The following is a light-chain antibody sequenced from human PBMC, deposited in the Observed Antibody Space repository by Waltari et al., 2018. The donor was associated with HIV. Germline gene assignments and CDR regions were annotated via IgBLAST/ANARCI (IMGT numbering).Light chain of an antibody. CDR1: SSNIGSNS. CDR2: SNN. CDR3: AAWDDSLNGPV. V-gene: IGLV1-44*01. Sequence: QSVLTQSPSASGTPGQRGITSCSGSSSNIGSNSVNWYQQLPGTAPKLLIYSNNERPSGVPDRFSGSKSGTSASLAISGLQSEDEADYHCAAWDDSLNGPVFGGGTKLTVL. J-gene: IGLJ2*01.